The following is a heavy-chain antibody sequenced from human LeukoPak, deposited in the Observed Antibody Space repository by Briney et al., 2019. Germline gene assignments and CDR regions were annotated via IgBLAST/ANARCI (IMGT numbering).Heavy chain of an antibody. Sequence: GGSLRLSCAASGFTFSSYSMNWVRQAPGKGLEWVSSISSSSSYIYYADSAKGRFTISRDNAKNSLYLQMNSLRAEDTAVYYCAREVVNKNTYYYGSGSYMDYWGQGTLVTVSS. J-gene: IGHJ4*02. V-gene: IGHV3-21*01. CDR1: GFTFSSYS. CDR2: ISSSSSYI. CDR3: AREVVNKNTYYYGSGSYMDY. D-gene: IGHD3-10*01.